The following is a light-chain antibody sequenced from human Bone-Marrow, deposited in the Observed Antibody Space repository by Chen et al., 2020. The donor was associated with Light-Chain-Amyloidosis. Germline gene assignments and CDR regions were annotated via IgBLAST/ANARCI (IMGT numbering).Light chain of an antibody. CDR1: TSNIGNNY. CDR2: DNN. CDR3: GTWDSSRSAAV. J-gene: IGLJ2*01. Sequence: QAVLTQPPSVSAAPGQNVTISCSGSTSNIGNNYVSWFHHLPGTAPKLLIYDNNERPSGISGRFSGSKSATSAALGISGLRTGDEADYYCGTWDSSRSAAVFGGGTKVTVL. V-gene: IGLV1-51*01.